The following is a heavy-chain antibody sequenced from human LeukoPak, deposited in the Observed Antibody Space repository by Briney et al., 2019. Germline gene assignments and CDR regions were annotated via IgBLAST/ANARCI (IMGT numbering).Heavy chain of an antibody. J-gene: IGHJ4*02. D-gene: IGHD6-19*01. Sequence: SETLSLTCTVSGGSISSYYWSWLRQPAGKGLEGIGRLYTSGSTNYNPSLKSRVTMSVDKSKNQFSLKLSSVTAADTAVYYCARDGSGWYQYYFDYWGQGTLLTVSS. V-gene: IGHV4-4*07. CDR3: ARDGSGWYQYYFDY. CDR2: LYTSGST. CDR1: GGSISSYY.